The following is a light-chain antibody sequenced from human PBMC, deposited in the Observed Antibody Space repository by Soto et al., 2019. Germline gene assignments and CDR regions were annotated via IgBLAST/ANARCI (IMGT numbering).Light chain of an antibody. CDR2: EVN. CDR3: SSYTSSSTLVV. V-gene: IGLV2-14*01. J-gene: IGLJ2*01. Sequence: QSALTQRASVSGSPGQSITISCTGTSSDVGGYNYVSWYQQHPGKAPKLMIYEVNNRPSGVSNRFSGSKSGNTASLTISGLQAEDEADYYCSSYTSSSTLVVFGAGTKLTVL. CDR1: SSDVGGYNY.